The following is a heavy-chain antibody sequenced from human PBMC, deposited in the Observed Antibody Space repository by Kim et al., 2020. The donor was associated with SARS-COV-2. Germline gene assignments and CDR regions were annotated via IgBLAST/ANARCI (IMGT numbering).Heavy chain of an antibody. CDR1: GFTFSSYG. J-gene: IGHJ6*02. V-gene: IGHV3-30*18. CDR3: AKEDVMTVTTGLDYYYGMDV. Sequence: GGSLRLSCAASGFTFSSYGMHWVRQAPGKGLEWVAVISYDGSNKYYADSVKGRFTISRDNSKNTLYLQMNSLRAEDTAVYYCAKEDVMTVTTGLDYYYGMDVWGQGTTVTVSS. CDR2: ISYDGSNK. D-gene: IGHD4-17*01.